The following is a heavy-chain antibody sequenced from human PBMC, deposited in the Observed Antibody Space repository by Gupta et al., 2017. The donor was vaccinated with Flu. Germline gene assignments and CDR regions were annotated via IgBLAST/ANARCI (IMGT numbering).Heavy chain of an antibody. CDR2: ISSSSSYI. CDR1: GFTFSSYS. D-gene: IGHD3-22*01. V-gene: IGHV3-21*01. J-gene: IGHJ4*02. Sequence: EVQLVESGGGLVKPGGSLRLSCAASGFTFSSYSMNWVRQAPGKGLEWVSSISSSSSYIYYADSVKGRFTISRDNAKNSLYLQMNSLRAEDTAVYYCARDLTPVDYYDSSGYYDDDYWGQGTLVTVSS. CDR3: ARDLTPVDYYDSSGYYDDDY.